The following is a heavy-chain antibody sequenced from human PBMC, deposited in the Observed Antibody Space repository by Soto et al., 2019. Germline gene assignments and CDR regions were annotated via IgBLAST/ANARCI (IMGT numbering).Heavy chain of an antibody. CDR2: ISYDGSNK. CDR3: AKPLDHDYGDFAMDV. D-gene: IGHD4-17*01. J-gene: IGHJ6*02. Sequence: GGSLRLSCAASGFTFSSYGMHWVRQAPGKGLEWVAVISYDGSNKYYADSVKGRFTISRDNSKNTLYLQMNSLRAEDTAVYYCAKPLDHDYGDFAMDVWGQGTTVTVSS. CDR1: GFTFSSYG. V-gene: IGHV3-30*18.